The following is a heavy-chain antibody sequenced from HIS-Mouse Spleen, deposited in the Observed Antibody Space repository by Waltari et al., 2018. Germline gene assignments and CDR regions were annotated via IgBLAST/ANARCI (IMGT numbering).Heavy chain of an antibody. J-gene: IGHJ3*02. V-gene: IGHV4-4*07. D-gene: IGHD3-3*01. CDR2: IYTRGST. Sequence: QVQLQESGPGLVKPSETLSLTCTVSGGSISSYYWSWIRQPAGKGLAWTGRIYTRGSTNHNPSLESRVTMSVDTSKNQFSLKLSSVTAADTAVYYCARDFHDFWSGYYGGDKKHDAFDIWGQGTMVTVSS. CDR1: GGSISSYY. CDR3: ARDFHDFWSGYYGGDKKHDAFDI.